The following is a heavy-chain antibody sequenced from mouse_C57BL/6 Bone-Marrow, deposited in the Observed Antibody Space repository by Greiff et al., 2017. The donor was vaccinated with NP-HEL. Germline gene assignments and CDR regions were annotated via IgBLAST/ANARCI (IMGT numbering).Heavy chain of an antibody. CDR2: INYDGSIT. V-gene: IGHV5-16*01. D-gene: IGHD2-4*01. Sequence: EVKLVESEGGLVQPGSSINLSCTASGFTFSDYSMAWVRQVPEKGLEWVANINYDGSITYYLDSLKSRFIISRDNAKNILYLQMSSLKSEDTATYYCAREGGLRRRTYAMDYWGQGTSVTVSS. CDR3: AREGGLRRRTYAMDY. CDR1: GFTFSDYS. J-gene: IGHJ4*01.